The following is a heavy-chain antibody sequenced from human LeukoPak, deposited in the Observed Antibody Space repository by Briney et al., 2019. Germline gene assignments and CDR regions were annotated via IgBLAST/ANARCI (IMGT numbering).Heavy chain of an antibody. CDR1: GFTFSSYG. J-gene: IGHJ4*02. D-gene: IGHD3-22*01. CDR3: AGDDVMVYYYDSSGYYSVALSY. CDR2: IWYDGSNK. V-gene: IGHV3-33*01. Sequence: GGSLRLFCAASGFTFSSYGMHWVRQAPGKGLEWVAVIWYDGSNKYYADSVKGRFTISRDNSKNTLYLQMNSLRVEDTAVYYCAGDDVMVYYYDSSGYYSVALSYWGQGTLVTVSS.